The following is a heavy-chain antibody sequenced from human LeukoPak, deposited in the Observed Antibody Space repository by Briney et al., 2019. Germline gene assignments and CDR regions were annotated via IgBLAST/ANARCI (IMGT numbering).Heavy chain of an antibody. D-gene: IGHD3-3*01. CDR3: AKGHYDFRDY. CDR2: ITGDDST. J-gene: IGHJ4*02. V-gene: IGHV3-23*01. Sequence: PGGSLRLSCAGSGCTFGTFAFSWVRQAPGKGLEWVSSITGDDSTYYADSVKGRFTISRDTSSNTLYLQMNSLRAEDTALYYCAKGHYDFRDYWGQGTLVTVSS. CDR1: GCTFGTFA.